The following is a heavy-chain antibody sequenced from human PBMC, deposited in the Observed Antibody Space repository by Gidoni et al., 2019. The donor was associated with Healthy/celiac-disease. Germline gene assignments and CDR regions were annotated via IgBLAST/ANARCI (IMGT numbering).Heavy chain of an antibody. D-gene: IGHD4-17*01. CDR1: GFTVSSNY. CDR2: IYSGGST. Sequence: EVQLVESGGGLVQPGGSLRLSCAASGFTVSSNYMSWVRQAPGKGLEWVSVIYSGGSTYYADSVKGRFTISRHNSKNTLYLQMNSLRAEDTAVYYCARDGDGDYAGSEDYWGQGTLVTVSS. J-gene: IGHJ4*02. CDR3: ARDGDGDYAGSEDY. V-gene: IGHV3-53*04.